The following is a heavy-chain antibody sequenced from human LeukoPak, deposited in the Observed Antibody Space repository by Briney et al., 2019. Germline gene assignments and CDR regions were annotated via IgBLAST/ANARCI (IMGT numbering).Heavy chain of an antibody. D-gene: IGHD2-2*01. CDR2: ISGGGGST. CDR1: GFTFTSYS. Sequence: GGSLRLSCAASGFTFTSYSMNWVRQAPGKGLEWVSTISGGGGSTYYADSVKGRFTISRDNSKNTLYLQVNSLRAEDTAVYYCAKAALVVPAAAFDYWGQGTLVTVSS. J-gene: IGHJ4*02. V-gene: IGHV3-23*01. CDR3: AKAALVVPAAAFDY.